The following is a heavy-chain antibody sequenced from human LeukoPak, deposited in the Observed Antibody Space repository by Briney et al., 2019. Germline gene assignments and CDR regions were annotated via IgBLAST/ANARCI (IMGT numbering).Heavy chain of an antibody. CDR2: IRYDGSNK. CDR1: GFTFSSYG. J-gene: IGHJ1*01. Sequence: GGSLRHSCAASGFTFSSYGMYWVGQAPAKGLEGVAFIRYDGSNKYYADSVKGRFTISRDNSKNTLYLQMNSLRAEDTAVYYCTKELLWFGESIGYWGQGTLVTAYS. D-gene: IGHD3-10*01. CDR3: TKELLWFGESIGY. V-gene: IGHV3-30*02.